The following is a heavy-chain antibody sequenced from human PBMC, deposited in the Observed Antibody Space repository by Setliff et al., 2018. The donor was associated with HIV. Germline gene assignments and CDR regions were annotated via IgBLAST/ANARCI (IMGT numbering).Heavy chain of an antibody. CDR3: ARRIDNSGSFPDKNWFDT. CDR1: GGSISSYR. Sequence: SETLSLTCTVSGGSISSYRWNWIRQSPGRGLEWIGFIFSSGSTKYNPSLQSRVTMSIDTSKNQFSLKLTSVTAADTAVYYCARRIDNSGSFPDKNWFDTWGQGSLVTVSS. D-gene: IGHD3-10*01. CDR2: IFSSGST. V-gene: IGHV4-4*09. J-gene: IGHJ5*02.